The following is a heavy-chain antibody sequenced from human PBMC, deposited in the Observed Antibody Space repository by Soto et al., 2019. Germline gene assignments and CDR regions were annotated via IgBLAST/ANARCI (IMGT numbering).Heavy chain of an antibody. J-gene: IGHJ1*01. CDR2: ISYNGDNT. D-gene: IGHD4-4*01. CDR1: GFTFSSYG. V-gene: IGHV3-30*18. Sequence: QAQLVESGGGVVQPGKSLRLSCRTSGFTFSSYGMHWVRQAPGKGLEWVATISYNGDNTFYADSVKGRFTASRDNSENILYLQLNSLRGEDTAVYYCAKGGVTTIMWASDNWGQGTLVTVSS. CDR3: AKGGVTTIMWASDN.